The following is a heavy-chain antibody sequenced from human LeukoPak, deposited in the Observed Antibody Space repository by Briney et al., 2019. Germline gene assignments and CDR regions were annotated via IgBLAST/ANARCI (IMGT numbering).Heavy chain of an antibody. Sequence: GGSLRLSCAASGFSFSTYGMNWVRQAPGKGLEWVSGISPSGDITYYADSVMGRFSISRDNPKSTVSLQMSSLRAEDTALYYCVRDLHWGGFDVWGQGTMVTVSS. J-gene: IGHJ3*01. CDR3: VRDLHWGGFDV. CDR1: GFSFSTYG. CDR2: ISPSGDIT. V-gene: IGHV3-23*01. D-gene: IGHD7-27*01.